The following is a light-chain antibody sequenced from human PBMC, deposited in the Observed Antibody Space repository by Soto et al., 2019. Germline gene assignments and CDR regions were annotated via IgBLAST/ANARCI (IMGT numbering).Light chain of an antibody. J-gene: IGKJ5*01. Sequence: PGERAALSCGASESVSSNQLAWYQQKPGLAPRLLIYDASSRASGIPEGFSGSGSGTGFSLTISSLEPEDSAVYYYQQYGSSPITFGQGTRLEIK. CDR2: DAS. CDR3: QQYGSSPIT. CDR1: ESVSSNQ. V-gene: IGKV3D-20*01.